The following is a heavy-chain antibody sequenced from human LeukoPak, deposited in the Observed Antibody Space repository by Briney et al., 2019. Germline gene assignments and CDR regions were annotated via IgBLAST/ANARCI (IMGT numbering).Heavy chain of an antibody. Sequence: GGSLRLSCAASGFTFSSYAMSWVRQAPGKGLEWVSAISGSGGSTYYADSVKGRFTISRDNARNSLYLQMNSLRAEDTAVYYCARDSTDIAVAPSSPTYYYYYMDVWGTGTTVTVSS. J-gene: IGHJ6*03. V-gene: IGHV3-23*01. CDR2: ISGSGGST. D-gene: IGHD6-19*01. CDR1: GFTFSSYA. CDR3: ARDSTDIAVAPSSPTYYYYYMDV.